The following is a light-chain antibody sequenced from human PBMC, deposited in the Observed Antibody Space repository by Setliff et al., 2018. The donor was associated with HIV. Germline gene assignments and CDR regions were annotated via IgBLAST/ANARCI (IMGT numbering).Light chain of an antibody. CDR2: DVS. CDR3: CSYAGSYTSLYV. J-gene: IGLJ1*01. V-gene: IGLV2-11*01. Sequence: QSVLTQPRSVSGSPGQSVTISCTGTSSVVGASNSVSWYQHHPGKAPKVIIYDVSDRPSGVPDRVSGSKSGHTASLTISGLQAEDEADYYCCSYAGSYTSLYVFGTGTKVTV. CDR1: SSVVGASNS.